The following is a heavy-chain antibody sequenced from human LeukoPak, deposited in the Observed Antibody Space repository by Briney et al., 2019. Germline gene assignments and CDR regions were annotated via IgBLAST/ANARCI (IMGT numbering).Heavy chain of an antibody. D-gene: IGHD2-15*01. Sequence: GGSLRLSCAASGFTFSSYYMNWVRQAPGKGLEWVSSISSSSSYIYYADPVKGRFTISRDTAKNSLYLQMNSLRAEDTAVYYCARAYCSGGSCYPFDYWGQGTLVTVSS. V-gene: IGHV3-21*01. CDR1: GFTFSSYY. J-gene: IGHJ4*02. CDR3: ARAYCSGGSCYPFDY. CDR2: ISSSSSYI.